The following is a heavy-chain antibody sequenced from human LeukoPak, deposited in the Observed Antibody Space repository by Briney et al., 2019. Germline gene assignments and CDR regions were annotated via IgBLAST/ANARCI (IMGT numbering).Heavy chain of an antibody. Sequence: GRSLRLSCAASGFTFSSYAMHWVRQAPGKGLEWVAVISYDGSNKYYADSVKGRFTISRDNAKNSLFLQMNSLRAEDTAVYYCARGYCSSTSCHPGYWGQGTLVTVSS. CDR1: GFTFSSYA. CDR2: ISYDGSNK. CDR3: ARGYCSSTSCHPGY. V-gene: IGHV3-30*04. D-gene: IGHD2-2*01. J-gene: IGHJ4*02.